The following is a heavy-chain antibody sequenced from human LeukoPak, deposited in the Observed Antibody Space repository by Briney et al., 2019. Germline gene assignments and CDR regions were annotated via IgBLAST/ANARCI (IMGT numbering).Heavy chain of an antibody. D-gene: IGHD3-16*01. CDR3: ARDRLGVGYSCDY. Sequence: GGSLRLSCAASGFTFTSYSMTWVRQAPGKGLEWVSYISSSSSYIYYADSLKGRFTISRDNAKNSLYLQMNSLRAEDTAVYYCARDRLGVGYSCDYWGQGTLVTVSS. V-gene: IGHV3-21*01. J-gene: IGHJ4*02. CDR2: ISSSSSYI. CDR1: GFTFTSYS.